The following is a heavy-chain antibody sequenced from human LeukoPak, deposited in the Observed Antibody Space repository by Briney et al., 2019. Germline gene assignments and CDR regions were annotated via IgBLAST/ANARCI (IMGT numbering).Heavy chain of an antibody. CDR1: GGTFSSYA. CDR2: IIPIFGTA. Sequence: RASVKVSCKASGGTFSSYAISWVRQAPGQGLEWMGGIIPIFGTANYAQKFQGRVTITADESTSTAYMELSSLRSEDTAVYYCAREDYYDSSGYYGEYYFGYWGQGTLVTVSS. CDR3: AREDYYDSSGYYGEYYFGY. D-gene: IGHD3-22*01. V-gene: IGHV1-69*13. J-gene: IGHJ4*02.